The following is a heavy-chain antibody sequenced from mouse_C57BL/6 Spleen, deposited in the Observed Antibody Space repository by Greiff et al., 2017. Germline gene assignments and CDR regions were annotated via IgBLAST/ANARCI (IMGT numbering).Heavy chain of an antibody. CDR3: ARVYYGSSTGAWFAY. CDR1: GFNIKNTY. CDR2: IDPANGNT. J-gene: IGHJ3*01. D-gene: IGHD1-1*01. Sequence: LQQSVAELVRPGASVKLSCTASGFNIKNTYMHWVKQRPEQGLEWIGRIDPANGNTKYAPKFQGKATITADTSSNTAYLQLSSLTSEDTAIYYCARVYYGSSTGAWFAYWGQGTLVTVSA. V-gene: IGHV14-3*01.